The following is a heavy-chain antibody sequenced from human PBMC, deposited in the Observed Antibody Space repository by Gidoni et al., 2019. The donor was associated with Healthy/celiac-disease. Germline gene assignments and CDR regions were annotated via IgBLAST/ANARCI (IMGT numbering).Heavy chain of an antibody. D-gene: IGHD6-13*01. CDR2: IIPILGIA. CDR1: GGTFSSYA. V-gene: IGHV1-69*04. CDR3: ARASGGWQQLVPGFDY. Sequence: QVQLVQSGAEVKKPGSSVKVSCKASGGTFSSYAISWVRQAPGQGLEWMGRIIPILGIANYAQKFQGRVTITADKSTSTAYMELSSLRSEDTAVYYCARASGGWQQLVPGFDYWGQGTLVTVSS. J-gene: IGHJ4*02.